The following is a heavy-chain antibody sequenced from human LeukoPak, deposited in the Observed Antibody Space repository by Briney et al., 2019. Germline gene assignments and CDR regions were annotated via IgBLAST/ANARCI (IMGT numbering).Heavy chain of an antibody. V-gene: IGHV3-30*02. J-gene: IGHJ4*02. CDR2: IRYDGSNK. Sequence: GGSLRLSCAASGFTFSSYGMHWVRQAPGKGLEWVAFIRYDGSNKYYADSVEGRFTISRDNSKNTLYLQMNSLRAEDTAVYYCAKLGVGATPFLDYWGQGTLVTVSS. D-gene: IGHD1-26*01. CDR1: GFTFSSYG. CDR3: AKLGVGATPFLDY.